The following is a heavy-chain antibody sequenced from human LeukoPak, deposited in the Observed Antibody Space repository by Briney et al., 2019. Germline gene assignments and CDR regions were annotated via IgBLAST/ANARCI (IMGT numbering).Heavy chain of an antibody. Sequence: ASVKVSCKASGYIFSNYYMHWVRQAPGQGLEWMGIVNPSGGGTSNAQKFQGRVTMTRDTSTSTVYMELSSLRSEDTAVYYCARDRGYCSSTSCFYYYYYYMDVWGKGTTVTVSS. CDR1: GYIFSNYY. J-gene: IGHJ6*03. D-gene: IGHD2-2*01. V-gene: IGHV1-46*01. CDR2: VNPSGGGT. CDR3: ARDRGYCSSTSCFYYYYYYMDV.